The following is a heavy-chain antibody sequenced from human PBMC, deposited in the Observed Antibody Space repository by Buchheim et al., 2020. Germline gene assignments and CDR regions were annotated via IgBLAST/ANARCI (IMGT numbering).Heavy chain of an antibody. Sequence: EVQLLESGGGLVQPGGSLRLSCAASGFTFSNYAMNWVRQAPGKGLVWVSRINSDGSSTSYADSVKGRFTISRDNAKNTLYLQMNSLRAEDTAVYYCASTYYGSGSYSLSGMDVWGQGTT. D-gene: IGHD3-10*01. CDR2: INSDGSST. CDR3: ASTYYGSGSYSLSGMDV. CDR1: GFTFSNYA. J-gene: IGHJ6*02. V-gene: IGHV3-74*02.